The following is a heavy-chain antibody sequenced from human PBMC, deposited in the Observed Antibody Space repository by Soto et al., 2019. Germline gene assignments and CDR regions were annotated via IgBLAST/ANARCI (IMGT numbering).Heavy chain of an antibody. V-gene: IGHV4-59*01. Sequence: QVQLQESGPGLVKPSETLSLTCTVSGGSISSYYWSWIRQPPGKGLEWIGYIYYSGSTNYNPSLKIRVTLSVDTSNNQFSLKLSSVTAADTAVYYCARVWRSGYSSSWYDYWYFALWGRGTLVTVSS. J-gene: IGHJ2*01. CDR3: ARVWRSGYSSSWYDYWYFAL. CDR1: GGSISSYY. CDR2: IYYSGST. D-gene: IGHD6-13*01.